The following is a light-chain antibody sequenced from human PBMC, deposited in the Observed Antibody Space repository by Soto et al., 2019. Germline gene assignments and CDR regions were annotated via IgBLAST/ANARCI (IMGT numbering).Light chain of an antibody. CDR1: QSVSSN. Sequence: EIVMTQSPATLSVSPGERATLSCRASQSVSSNLAWYQQKPCQAPRLLIYGASTRATGSPARFSGSGSGTEFTLTISSLQSEDFAVYYCQQYNNWPQTFGQGTKLEIK. J-gene: IGKJ2*01. V-gene: IGKV3-15*01. CDR3: QQYNNWPQT. CDR2: GAS.